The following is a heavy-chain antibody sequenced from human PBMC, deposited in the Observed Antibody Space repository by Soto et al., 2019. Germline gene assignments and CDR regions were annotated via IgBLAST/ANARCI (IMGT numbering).Heavy chain of an antibody. D-gene: IGHD5-12*01. Sequence: NPSETLSLTCTVSGGSISSGGYYWSWIRQHPGKGLECIGYIYYSGTTYYNPSLKSRVTISVDTSKNQFSLKLSSVTAADTAVYFCATDRGRWLQFGDAFDIWGQGTMVTV. CDR1: GGSISSGGYY. J-gene: IGHJ3*02. CDR2: IYYSGTT. V-gene: IGHV4-31*03. CDR3: ATDRGRWLQFGDAFDI.